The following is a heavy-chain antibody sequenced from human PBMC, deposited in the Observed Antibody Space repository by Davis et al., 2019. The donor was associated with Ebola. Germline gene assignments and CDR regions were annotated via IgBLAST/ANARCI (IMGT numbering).Heavy chain of an antibody. CDR3: ARQPPRYCSSTICYTGLDY. D-gene: IGHD2-2*02. CDR1: GYNFANYW. CDR2: IYPDDSDT. J-gene: IGHJ4*02. V-gene: IGHV5-51*01. Sequence: PGGSLRLSCKGSGYNFANYWIAWVRQMPGKGLEWMGIIYPDDSDTTYSPSFQCQVTISVDKSINTAYLQWTSLRASDTAMFYCARQPPRYCSSTICYTGLDYWGQGTLVTVSS.